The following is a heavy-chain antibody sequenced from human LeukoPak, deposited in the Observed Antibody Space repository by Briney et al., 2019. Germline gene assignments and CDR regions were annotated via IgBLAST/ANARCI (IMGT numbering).Heavy chain of an antibody. CDR1: GFTFSSYS. D-gene: IGHD3-10*01. Sequence: GGSLRLSCAASGFTFSSYSMNWVRQAPGQGLEWISYISSSSSTIYYADSVKGRFTISRDNAKNSLYLQMNSLSDEDTAIYYCAKHYGSGTYYNYLDYWGQGTLVTVSS. V-gene: IGHV3-48*02. CDR2: ISSSSSTI. CDR3: AKHYGSGTYYNYLDY. J-gene: IGHJ4*02.